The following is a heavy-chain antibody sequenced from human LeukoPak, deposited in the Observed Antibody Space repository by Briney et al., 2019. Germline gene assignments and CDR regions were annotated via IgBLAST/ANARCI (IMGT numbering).Heavy chain of an antibody. D-gene: IGHD5-24*01. CDR2: IIPIFGTA. V-gene: IGHV1-69*13. CDR1: GGTFSSYA. J-gene: IGHJ4*02. Sequence: SVKVSCKASGGTFSSYAISWVRQAPGQGLEWMGGIIPIFGTANYAQKFQGRVTITADESTSTAYMELSSLRSEDTAVYYCVRAGRDGYNGDYWGQGTLVTVS. CDR3: VRAGRDGYNGDY.